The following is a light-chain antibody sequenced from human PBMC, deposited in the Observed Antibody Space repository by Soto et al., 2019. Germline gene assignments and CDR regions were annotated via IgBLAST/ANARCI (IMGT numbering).Light chain of an antibody. Sequence: DIQMTQSPSTLSASVGDRVTITCRASQSISSWLAWYQQKPGKAPKLLIYRASSLESGVPSRFSGSGSGTEFTLTISSLQVDDFATYYCQQYNSYSWTFGQGPKVEIK. CDR1: QSISSW. CDR3: QQYNSYSWT. J-gene: IGKJ1*01. V-gene: IGKV1-5*03. CDR2: RAS.